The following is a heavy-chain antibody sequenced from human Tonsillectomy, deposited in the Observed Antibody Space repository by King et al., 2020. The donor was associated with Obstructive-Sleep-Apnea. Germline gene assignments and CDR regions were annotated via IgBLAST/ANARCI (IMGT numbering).Heavy chain of an antibody. CDR2: IYSGGST. Sequence: QLVQSGGGLVQPGGSLRLSCAASGFTVSSNYMSWVRQAPGKGLEWVSVIYSGGSTYYADSVKGRFTISRDNSKNTLYLQMNSLRAEDTAVYYCASFNSLLHGYYDYWGQGTLVTVSS. V-gene: IGHV3-66*01. J-gene: IGHJ4*02. CDR3: ASFNSLLHGYYDY. D-gene: IGHD3-22*01. CDR1: GFTVSSNY.